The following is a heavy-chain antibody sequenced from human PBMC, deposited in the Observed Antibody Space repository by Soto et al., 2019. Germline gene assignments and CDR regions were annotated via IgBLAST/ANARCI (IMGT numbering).Heavy chain of an antibody. CDR1: GFTFGDYA. CDR2: IRSKAYGGTT. CDR3: TRVGLNWNYGAFDI. J-gene: IGHJ3*02. Sequence: GGSLRLSCTASGFTFGDYAMSWFRQAPGKGLEWVGFIRSKAYGGTTEYAASVKGRFTISRDDSKSIAYLQMNSLKTEDTAVYYCTRVGLNWNYGAFDIWGQGTMVTVSS. V-gene: IGHV3-49*03. D-gene: IGHD1-7*01.